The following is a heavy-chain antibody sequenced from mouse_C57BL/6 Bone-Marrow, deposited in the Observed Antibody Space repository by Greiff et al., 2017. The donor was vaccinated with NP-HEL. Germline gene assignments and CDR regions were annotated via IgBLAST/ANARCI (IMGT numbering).Heavy chain of an antibody. CDR2: INPSSGYT. V-gene: IGHV1-7*01. CDR1: GYTFTSYW. J-gene: IGHJ4*01. CDR3: ARPSLNYGYAMDY. D-gene: IGHD2-4*01. Sequence: QVHVKQSGAELAKPGASVKLSCKASGYTFTSYWMHWVKQRPGQGLEWIGYINPSSGYTKYNQKFKDKATLTADKSSSTAYMQLSSLTYEDSAVYYCARPSLNYGYAMDYWGQGTSVTVSS.